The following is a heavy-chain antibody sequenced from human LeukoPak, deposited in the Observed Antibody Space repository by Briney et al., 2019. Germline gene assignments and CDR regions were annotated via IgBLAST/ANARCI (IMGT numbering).Heavy chain of an antibody. J-gene: IGHJ4*02. CDR1: GGTFSSYA. Sequence: GASVKVSCKASGGTFSSYAISWVRQAPGQGLEWMGGIIPIFGTANYAQKFQGRVTITADESTSTAYMELSSLRSEDTAVYYCTILQYYYDSSGFAFDHWGQGTLVTVSS. CDR2: IIPIFGTA. CDR3: TILQYYYDSSGFAFDH. V-gene: IGHV1-69*13. D-gene: IGHD3-22*01.